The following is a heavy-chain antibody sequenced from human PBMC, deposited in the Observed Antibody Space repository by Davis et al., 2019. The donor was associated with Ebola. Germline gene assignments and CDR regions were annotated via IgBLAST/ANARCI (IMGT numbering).Heavy chain of an antibody. CDR1: GFTFGDYA. V-gene: IGHV3-43D*03. CDR2: ISWDGRST. J-gene: IGHJ4*02. D-gene: IGHD3-22*01. Sequence: PGGSLRLSCAASGFTFGDYAMHWVRQAPGRGLEWVSLISWDGRSTAYADSVRGRFSISRDNSKNFLYLQMNGLRAEDTALYYCTAYDSTIRNYWGQGTLVTVSS. CDR3: TAYDSTIRNY.